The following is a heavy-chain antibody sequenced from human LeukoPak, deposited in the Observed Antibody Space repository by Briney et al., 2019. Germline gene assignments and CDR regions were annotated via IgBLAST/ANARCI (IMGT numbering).Heavy chain of an antibody. CDR1: GVSISPYY. D-gene: IGHD3-3*01. J-gene: IGHJ3*01. Sequence: SETLSLTCAVSGVSISPYYWAWIRQPPGKGLEWIGYIHTSGSNNQYPSLKSRVTISVDKSKNHFSLRLTSVAAADTAVYYCARLSAAVHLGAFDLWGQGTMVTVSS. V-gene: IGHV4-4*09. CDR3: ARLSAAVHLGAFDL. CDR2: IHTSGSN.